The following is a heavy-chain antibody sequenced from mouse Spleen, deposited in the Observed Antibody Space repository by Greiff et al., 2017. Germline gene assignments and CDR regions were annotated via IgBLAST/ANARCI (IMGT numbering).Heavy chain of an antibody. Sequence: DVHLVESGGGLVKPGGSLKLSCAASGFAFSSYDMSWVRQTPEKRLEWVAYISSGGGSTYYPDTVKGRFTISRDNAKNTLYLQMSSLKSEDTAMYYCARQDYYGSSYGPYWYFDVWGAGTTVTVSS. V-gene: IGHV5-12-1*01. D-gene: IGHD1-1*01. CDR1: GFAFSSYD. CDR2: ISSGGGST. CDR3: ARQDYYGSSYGPYWYFDV. J-gene: IGHJ1*01.